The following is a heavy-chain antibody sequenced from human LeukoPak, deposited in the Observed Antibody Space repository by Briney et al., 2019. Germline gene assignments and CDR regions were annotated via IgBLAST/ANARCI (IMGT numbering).Heavy chain of an antibody. D-gene: IGHD3-3*01. CDR1: GGSISGYY. J-gene: IGHJ5*02. Sequence: SETLSLTCSVSGGSISGYYWSWIQQPPGKGLEWIGDMYYSGSTNYNPSLKSRVTISVDTSKKQISLKLNSVTAADTAVYYCARGTVFGAATNWFDPWGQGTLVTVSS. CDR2: MYYSGST. V-gene: IGHV4-59*01. CDR3: ARGTVFGAATNWFDP.